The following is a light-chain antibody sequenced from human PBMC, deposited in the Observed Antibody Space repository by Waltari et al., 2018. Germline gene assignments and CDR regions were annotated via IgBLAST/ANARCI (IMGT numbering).Light chain of an antibody. V-gene: IGKV3-15*01. CDR2: GAS. J-gene: IGKJ2*03. CDR1: QSVSSS. CDR3: LQRSNWPYS. Sequence: EIVMTQSPATLSLSPGERATLSCRASQSVSSSLAWYQQKLGQAPRLLIYGASSRATGIPDRFSGSGSGTDFSLTISSLEPEDVAVYYCLQRSNWPYSFGQGTKVEIK.